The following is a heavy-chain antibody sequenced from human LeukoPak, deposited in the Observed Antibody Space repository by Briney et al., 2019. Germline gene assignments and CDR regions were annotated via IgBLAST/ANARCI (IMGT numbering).Heavy chain of an antibody. CDR1: GYTFTSYG. J-gene: IGHJ4*02. Sequence: ASVKVSCKASGYTFTSYGISWVRQAPGQGLEWMGWISAYNGNTNYAQKLQGRVTMTTDTSTSTAYMELGSLRSDDTAVYYCARDVHYYDSSGYYYRGPSDYWGQGTLVTVSS. CDR3: ARDVHYYDSSGYYYRGPSDY. D-gene: IGHD3-22*01. V-gene: IGHV1-18*01. CDR2: ISAYNGNT.